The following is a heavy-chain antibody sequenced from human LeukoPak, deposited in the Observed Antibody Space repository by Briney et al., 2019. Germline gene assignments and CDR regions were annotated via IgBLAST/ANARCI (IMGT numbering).Heavy chain of an antibody. CDR2: ISSSSSYI. D-gene: IGHD6-19*01. CDR3: ARDKDSSGWFLYYFDY. J-gene: IGHJ4*02. Sequence: PGGSLRLSCAASGFTFSSYGMNWVRQAPGKGLEWVSSISSSSSYIYYADSVKGRFTISRDNAKNSLYLQMNSLRAEDTAVYYCARDKDSSGWFLYYFDYWGQGTLVTVSS. V-gene: IGHV3-21*01. CDR1: GFTFSSYG.